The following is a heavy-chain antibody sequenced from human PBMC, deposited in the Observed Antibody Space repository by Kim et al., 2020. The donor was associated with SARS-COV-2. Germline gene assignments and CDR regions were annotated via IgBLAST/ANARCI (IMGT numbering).Heavy chain of an antibody. CDR3: ARDIVVVPAAIFPYYYYYYGMDV. CDR1: GFTFSSYW. J-gene: IGHJ6*02. CDR2: IKQDGSEK. D-gene: IGHD2-2*01. Sequence: GGSLRLSCAASGFTFSSYWMSWVRQAPGKGLEWVANIKQDGSEKYYVDSVKGRFTISRDNAKNSLYLQMNSLRAEDTAVYYCARDIVVVPAAIFPYYYYYYGMDVWGQGTPVTVSS. V-gene: IGHV3-7*01.